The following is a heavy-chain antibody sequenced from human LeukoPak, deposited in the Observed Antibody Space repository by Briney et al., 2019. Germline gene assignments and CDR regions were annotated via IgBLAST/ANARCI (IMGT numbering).Heavy chain of an antibody. J-gene: IGHJ5*02. CDR1: GFTFGSYA. V-gene: IGHV3-23*01. Sequence: PGGSLRLSCAASGFTFGSYAMSWVRQAPGKGLEWVSAISGSGGSTYYADSVKGRFTISRDNSKNTLYLQMNSLRAEDTAVYYCAKDQSWVVAASNWFDPWGQGTLVTVSS. D-gene: IGHD2-15*01. CDR2: ISGSGGST. CDR3: AKDQSWVVAASNWFDP.